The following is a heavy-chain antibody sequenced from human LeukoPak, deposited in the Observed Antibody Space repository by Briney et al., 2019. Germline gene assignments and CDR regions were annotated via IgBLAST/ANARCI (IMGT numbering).Heavy chain of an antibody. V-gene: IGHV1-8*01. CDR1: GYTFTSYD. D-gene: IGHD3-16*02. CDR3: ARGSISFYDYVWGSYRKSSTGFDY. CDR2: MNPNSGNT. Sequence: ASVKVSCKASGYTFTSYDINWVRQATGQGLEWMGWMNPNSGNTGCAQKFQGRVTMTRNTSISTAYMELSSLRSEDTAVYYCARGSISFYDYVWGSYRKSSTGFDYWGQGTLVTVSS. J-gene: IGHJ4*02.